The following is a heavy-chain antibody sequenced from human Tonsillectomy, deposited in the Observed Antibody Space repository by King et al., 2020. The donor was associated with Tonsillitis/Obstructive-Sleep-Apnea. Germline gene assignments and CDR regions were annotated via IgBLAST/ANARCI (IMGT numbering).Heavy chain of an antibody. CDR3: ATHSAPPVWGFDI. Sequence: VQLVESGAEVKKPGESLRISCKGSGYSFTSYWISWVRQMPGKGLEWMGRIDPSDSYTNYSPSFQGHVTISADRSISTAYLQWSSMKASDTAMYYCATHSAPPVWGFDIWGQGTMVTVSS. CDR1: GYSFTSYW. D-gene: IGHD1-26*01. CDR2: IDPSDSYT. V-gene: IGHV5-10-1*01. J-gene: IGHJ3*02.